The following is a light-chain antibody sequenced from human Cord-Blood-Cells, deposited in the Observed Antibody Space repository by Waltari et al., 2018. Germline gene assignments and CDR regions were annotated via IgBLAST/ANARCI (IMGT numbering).Light chain of an antibody. CDR3: CSYAGSSTYV. CDR2: EVS. CDR1: SSDVGSYNL. J-gene: IGLJ1*01. V-gene: IGLV2-23*02. Sequence: GQSITISCTGTSSDVGSYNLVSWYQQHPGKAPKLMIYEVSKRPSGVSNRFSGSTSGNTASLTISGLQAEDEADYYCCSYAGSSTYVFGTGTKVTVL.